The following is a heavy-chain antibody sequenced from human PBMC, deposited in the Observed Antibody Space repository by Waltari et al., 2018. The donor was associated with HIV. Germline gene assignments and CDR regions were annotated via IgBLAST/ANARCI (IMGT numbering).Heavy chain of an antibody. CDR1: GFTFSSYG. D-gene: IGHD2-15*01. V-gene: IGHV3-33*01. Sequence: QVQLVESGGGVVQPGRSLRLSCAASGFTFSSYGMHWVRQAPGKGLEWVAVIWYDGSNKYYADSVKGRFTISRDNSKNTLYLQMSSLRAEDTAVYYCARVSSSGGAGMDVWGQGTTVTVSS. J-gene: IGHJ6*02. CDR3: ARVSSSGGAGMDV. CDR2: IWYDGSNK.